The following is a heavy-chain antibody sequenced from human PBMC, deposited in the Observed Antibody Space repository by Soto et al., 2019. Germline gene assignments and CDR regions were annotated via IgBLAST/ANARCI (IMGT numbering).Heavy chain of an antibody. CDR1: GFTFSSYG. V-gene: IGHV3-30*18. CDR2: ISYDGSNK. J-gene: IGHJ6*02. Sequence: QVQLVESGGGVVQPGRSLRLSCAASGFTFSSYGMHWVRQAPGKGLEWVAVISYDGSNKYYADSVKGRFTISRDNSKNTLYLQMNSLRAEDTAVYYCAKGERGYSGFLGMDVWGQGTTVTVSS. CDR3: AKGERGYSGFLGMDV. D-gene: IGHD5-12*01.